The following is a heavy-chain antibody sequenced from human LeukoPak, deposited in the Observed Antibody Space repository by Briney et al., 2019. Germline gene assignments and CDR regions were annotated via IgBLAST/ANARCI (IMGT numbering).Heavy chain of an antibody. D-gene: IGHD1-14*01. V-gene: IGHV4-30-4*07. J-gene: IGHJ3*02. CDR2: IYYSGST. Sequence: SETLSLTCAVSGGSISSGGYSWSWIRQPPGKGLEWIGYIYYSGSTYYNPSLKSRVTISVDTSKNQFSLKLSSVTAADTAVYHCARVRQPDDAFDIWGQGTMVTVSS. CDR3: ARVRQPDDAFDI. CDR1: GGSISSGGYS.